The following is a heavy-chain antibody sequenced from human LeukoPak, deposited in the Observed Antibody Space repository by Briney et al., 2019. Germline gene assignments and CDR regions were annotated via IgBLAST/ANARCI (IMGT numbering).Heavy chain of an antibody. Sequence: PGGSLRLSCAASGFTFDDYGMSWVRQAPGKGLEWVSAISGSGGSTYYADSVKGRFTISRDNSKNTLYLQMNSLRAEDTAVYYCAKNLQQLWLADYWGQGTLVTVSS. CDR1: GFTFDDYG. CDR2: ISGSGGST. CDR3: AKNLQQLWLADY. J-gene: IGHJ4*02. D-gene: IGHD6-19*01. V-gene: IGHV3-23*01.